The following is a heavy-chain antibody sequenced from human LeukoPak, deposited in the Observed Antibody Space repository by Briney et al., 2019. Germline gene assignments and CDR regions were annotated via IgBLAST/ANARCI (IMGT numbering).Heavy chain of an antibody. Sequence: ASVKVSCKASGYTLTSYDINWVRQATGQGLEWMGWMNPNSGNTGYAQKFQGRVTMTRNTSISTAYIELSSLRSEDTAVYYCARAYCSSTSCYSDWFDPWGQGTLVTVSS. CDR1: GYTLTSYD. V-gene: IGHV1-8*01. CDR3: ARAYCSSTSCYSDWFDP. CDR2: MNPNSGNT. J-gene: IGHJ5*02. D-gene: IGHD2-2*01.